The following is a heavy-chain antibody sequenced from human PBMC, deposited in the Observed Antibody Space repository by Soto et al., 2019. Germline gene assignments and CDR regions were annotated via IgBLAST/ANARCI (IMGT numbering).Heavy chain of an antibody. D-gene: IGHD6-19*01. CDR2: INSYNGDT. J-gene: IGHJ5*01. Sequence: QVQLVQSGGEEKKPGASVKVSCKASGYDFIDHGISWVRQARGQGLEWMGWINSYNGDTKYARKYQDRITLTKDKSTRTVYMELTSLRSDDTAVYYCARDQWLKVPAVVGDKFDSWRQGTLVTVSS. V-gene: IGHV1-18*04. CDR3: ARDQWLKVPAVVGDKFDS. CDR1: GYDFIDHG.